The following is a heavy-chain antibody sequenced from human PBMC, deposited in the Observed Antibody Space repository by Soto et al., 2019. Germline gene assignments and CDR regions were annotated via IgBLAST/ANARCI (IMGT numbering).Heavy chain of an antibody. CDR3: ARSRNVAEFNDYGGNYHGFDI. CDR2: IIPMFGTP. Sequence: QVQLEQSGAEVKKAGSSVKVSCKAFGGSVNSHAISWVRQAPGQGLEWMGGIIPMFGTPTYAQKFQAGVTISAEESTSTVYLDLSSLRSGDTAVYYCARSRNVAEFNDYGGNYHGFDIWGQGTMVTVSS. D-gene: IGHD4-17*01. J-gene: IGHJ3*02. V-gene: IGHV1-69*01. CDR1: GGSVNSHA.